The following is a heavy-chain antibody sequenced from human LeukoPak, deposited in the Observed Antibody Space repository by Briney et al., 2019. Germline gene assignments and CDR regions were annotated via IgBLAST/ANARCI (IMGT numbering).Heavy chain of an antibody. CDR2: IWYDGSNK. CDR3: ARDFYFDY. CDR1: GFVFNNYA. V-gene: IGHV3-33*01. Sequence: GGSLRLSCAASGFVFNNYAMHWVRQAPGKGLEWVAIIWYDGSNKFYADSVKGRFTISRDNSKNTLYLQMNSLRAEDTSVYYCARDFYFDYWGQGTLVTVSS. J-gene: IGHJ4*02.